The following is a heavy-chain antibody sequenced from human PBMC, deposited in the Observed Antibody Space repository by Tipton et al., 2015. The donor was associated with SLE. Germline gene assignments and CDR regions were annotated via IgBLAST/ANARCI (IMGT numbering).Heavy chain of an antibody. V-gene: IGHV4-38-2*01. CDR3: ARKDRGGGGYYFDY. D-gene: IGHD2-15*01. CDR2: IYHSGST. J-gene: IGHJ4*02. CDR1: GYSISSGYY. Sequence: LRLSCAVSGYSISSGYYWGWIRQPPGKGLEWIGSIYHSGSTYYNPSLKSRVTISVDTSKNQFSLKLSSVTAADTAVYYCARKDRGGGGYYFDYWGQGTLVTVSS.